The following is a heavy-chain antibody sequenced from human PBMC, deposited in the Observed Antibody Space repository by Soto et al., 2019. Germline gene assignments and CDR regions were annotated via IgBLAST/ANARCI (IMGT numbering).Heavy chain of an antibody. V-gene: IGHV3-23*01. J-gene: IGHJ4*02. D-gene: IGHD2-2*01. CDR3: AKSAPSIFALPAAMEY. CDR1: GFTFSSYA. CDR2: ISGSGGST. Sequence: GGSLRLSCAASGFTFSSYAMSWVRQAPGKGLEWVSAISGSGGSTYYADSVKGRFTISRDNSKNTLYLQMNSLRAEDTAVYYCAKSAPSIFALPAAMEYWGQGTLVTVSS.